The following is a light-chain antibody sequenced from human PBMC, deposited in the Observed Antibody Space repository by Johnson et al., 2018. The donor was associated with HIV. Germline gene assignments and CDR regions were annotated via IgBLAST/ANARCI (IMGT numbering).Light chain of an antibody. CDR3: GTWDSGLGAVYV. V-gene: IGLV1-51*01. CDR1: SSNIGNNY. Sequence: QSVLTQPPSVSVAPGQKVTISCSGSSSNIGNNYVSWYQQLPGTAPKLLIYDNNKRPSGIPDRFSGSKSGTSATLGITGLQTGDEADYYCGTWDSGLGAVYVFGPGTKVTVL. CDR2: DNN. J-gene: IGLJ1*01.